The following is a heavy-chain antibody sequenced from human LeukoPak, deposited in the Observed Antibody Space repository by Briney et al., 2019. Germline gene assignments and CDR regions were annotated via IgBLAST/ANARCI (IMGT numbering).Heavy chain of an antibody. J-gene: IGHJ3*02. CDR1: GDSVSSNSAA. Sequence: SQTLSLTCANSGDSVSSNSAAWNWIRQSPSRGLEWLGRTYYRSKWYNDYAVSVKSRITINPDTSKNQFSLQLNPVTPEDTAVYYCARDKWVFTRDAFDIWGQGTMVTVSS. CDR3: ARDKWVFTRDAFDI. D-gene: IGHD3-22*01. CDR2: TYYRSKWYN. V-gene: IGHV6-1*01.